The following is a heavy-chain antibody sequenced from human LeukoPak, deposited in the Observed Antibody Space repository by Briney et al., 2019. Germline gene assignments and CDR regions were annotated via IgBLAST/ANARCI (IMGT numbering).Heavy chain of an antibody. CDR1: GGSINSYY. V-gene: IGHV4-4*07. D-gene: IGHD6-19*01. CDR2: IYSSGAT. J-gene: IGHJ4*02. Sequence: PSETLSLTCTVPGGSINSYYWSWIRQPAGKGLEWIGRIYSSGATNYNPSLKSRVTMSVDTSKNQFSLKLNSVTAADTAVYFCARVSSGWSYYFDYWGQGTLVTVSS. CDR3: ARVSSGWSYYFDY.